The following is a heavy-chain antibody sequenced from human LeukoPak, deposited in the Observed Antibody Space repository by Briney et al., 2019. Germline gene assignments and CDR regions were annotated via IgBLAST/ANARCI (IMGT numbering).Heavy chain of an antibody. J-gene: IGHJ2*01. CDR3: ARVRTEWYIDL. V-gene: IGHV3-7*01. Sequence: GGSLRLSRAGSGFIFNPHWMTWVRQAPGMGLEWVGNIRQDGDEKFYADSLRGRFTISRDNAKNSLYLHLNSLRAEDTAIYCARVRTEWYIDLWGRGTLVTVSP. CDR1: GFIFNPHW. CDR2: IRQDGDEK. D-gene: IGHD2-8*02.